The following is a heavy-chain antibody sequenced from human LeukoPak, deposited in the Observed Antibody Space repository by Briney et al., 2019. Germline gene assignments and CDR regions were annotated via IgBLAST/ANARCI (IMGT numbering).Heavy chain of an antibody. Sequence: PGGSLRLSCAASGFTFSSYAMHWVRQAPGKGLEWVAVISYDGSNKYYADSVKGRFTISRDNSKNTLHLQMNSLRAEDTAVYYCARAKTYYYDSSAPLGYWGQGTLVTVSS. CDR2: ISYDGSNK. D-gene: IGHD3-22*01. CDR3: ARAKTYYYDSSAPLGY. V-gene: IGHV3-30-3*01. J-gene: IGHJ4*02. CDR1: GFTFSSYA.